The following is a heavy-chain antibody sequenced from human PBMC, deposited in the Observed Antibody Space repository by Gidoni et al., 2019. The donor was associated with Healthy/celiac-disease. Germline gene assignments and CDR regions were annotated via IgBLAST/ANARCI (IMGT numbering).Heavy chain of an antibody. CDR3: GRDNGGGWEPVR. CDR2: ISAYSGNT. D-gene: IGHD1-26*01. J-gene: IGHJ4*02. Sequence: QVQLVQSGAEVQKPGASVKVSCKASGYTFTSYGISWVRQAPGQGLEWMGWISAYSGNTNYAQKLQDRVTMTTDTSTSTAYMERRSLRSDAAAVYYWGRDNGGGWEPVRWGQGTLVTVSS. CDR1: GYTFTSYG. V-gene: IGHV1-18*04.